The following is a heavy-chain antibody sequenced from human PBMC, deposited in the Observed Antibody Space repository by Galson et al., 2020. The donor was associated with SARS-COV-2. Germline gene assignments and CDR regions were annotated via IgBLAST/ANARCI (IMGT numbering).Heavy chain of an antibody. D-gene: IGHD5-18*01. CDR2: IYPGGSDT. V-gene: IGHV5-51*01. J-gene: IGHJ4*02. CDR1: GYSFISYW. Sequence: GGSLRLSCKTSGYSFISYWIGWVRQMPGKGLEWVGLIYPGGSDTIYSPSFQDPVTISADRSTTTAFLQWSTLKASDTAIYYCMRQDSLYWGQGTLVTVSS. CDR3: MRQDSLY.